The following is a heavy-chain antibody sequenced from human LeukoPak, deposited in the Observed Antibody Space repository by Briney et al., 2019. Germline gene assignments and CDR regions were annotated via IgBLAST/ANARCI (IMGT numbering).Heavy chain of an antibody. CDR1: GYTFTGYY. CDR2: INPNSGGT. D-gene: IGHD3-10*02. Sequence: VASVKVSCKASGYTFTGYYMHWVRQAPGQGLEWMGWINPNSGGTNYAQKFQGWVTMTRDTSISAAYMELSRLRSDDTAVYYCARAETILGEDYFDYWGQGTLVTVSS. J-gene: IGHJ4*02. V-gene: IGHV1-2*04. CDR3: ARAETILGEDYFDY.